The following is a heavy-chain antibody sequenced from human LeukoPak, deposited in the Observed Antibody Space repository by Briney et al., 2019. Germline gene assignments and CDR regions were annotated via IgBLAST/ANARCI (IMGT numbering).Heavy chain of an antibody. J-gene: IGHJ4*02. V-gene: IGHV1-18*01. CDR1: GYTFTSYD. CDR2: ISAFNGNT. D-gene: IGHD3-10*01. CDR3: ARVYSSAFDH. Sequence: ASVKVSCKASGYTFTSYDIVWVRQAAGQGLEWMGWISAFNGNTNNAQKVQGRVTMTTDTSTSTAYMELRSLTSDDTDMYYCARVYSSAFDHWGQGTLVTVTS.